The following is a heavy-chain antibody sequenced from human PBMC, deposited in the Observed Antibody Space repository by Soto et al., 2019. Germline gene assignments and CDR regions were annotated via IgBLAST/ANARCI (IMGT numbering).Heavy chain of an antibody. V-gene: IGHV1-69*12. CDR2: FIPIFGTA. CDR1: GGTFSSYA. CDR3: ARGLTGTTLAYGMDV. J-gene: IGHJ6*02. D-gene: IGHD1-7*01. Sequence: QVKLVQSGAEVKKPGSSVKVSCKASGGTFSSYAISWVRQAPGQGLEWMGGFIPIFGTADYAQKFQGRVTITADESTSTAYMELSSLRSEDTAVYYCARGLTGTTLAYGMDVWGQGTTVTVSS.